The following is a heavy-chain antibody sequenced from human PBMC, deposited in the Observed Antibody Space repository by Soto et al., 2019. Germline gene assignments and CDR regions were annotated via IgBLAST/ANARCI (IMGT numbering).Heavy chain of an antibody. CDR2: IYNSGTT. J-gene: IGHJ3*01. CDR3: ARLSGNAFDL. V-gene: IGHV4-31*11. Sequence: QVQLQESGPGLVKSSQTLYLTCAVSGGSISSGGYYWSWIRQHPGTGLEWIGYIYNSGTTYYSPSLKSRVTISVDTSKNQFSLNLNSVPAADTAVYYCARLSGNAFDLWGQGTMVTVSS. CDR1: GGSISSGGYY.